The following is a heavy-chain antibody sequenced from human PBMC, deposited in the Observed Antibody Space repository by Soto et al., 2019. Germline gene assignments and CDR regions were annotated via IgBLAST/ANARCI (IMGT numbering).Heavy chain of an antibody. CDR1: GFTFSSYW. Sequence: EVVLVESGGGLVQPGGSLRLSCAASGFTFSSYWMTWVRQAPGRGLEWVANINSDGRKTYYVDAVKGRFTLSRDNAKNSRHLQMNSLRAEDTAVYYCARAIAMADSGWGKGTTVTVSS. V-gene: IGHV3-7*01. CDR2: INSDGRKT. D-gene: IGHD6-19*01. J-gene: IGHJ6*03. CDR3: ARAIAMADSG.